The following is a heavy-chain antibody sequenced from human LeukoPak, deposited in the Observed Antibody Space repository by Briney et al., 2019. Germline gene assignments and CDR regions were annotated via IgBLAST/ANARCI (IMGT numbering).Heavy chain of an antibody. V-gene: IGHV4-39*01. CDR3: ARHSLGSYSDFDY. CDR1: GGSISSSSYY. Sequence: SETLSLTCTVSGGSISSSSYYWGWIRQPPGKGLEWIGSIYYSGSTYCNPSLKSRVTISVDTSKNQFSLKLSSVTAADTAVYYCARHSLGSYSDFDYWGQGTLVTVSS. J-gene: IGHJ4*02. CDR2: IYYSGST. D-gene: IGHD1-26*01.